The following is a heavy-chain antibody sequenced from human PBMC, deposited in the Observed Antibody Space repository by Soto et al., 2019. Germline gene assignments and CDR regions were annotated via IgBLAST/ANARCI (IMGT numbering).Heavy chain of an antibody. V-gene: IGHV3-30*04. CDR1: GFTFRNYA. CDR3: ARQLRFLEPVYGMDV. CDR2: TSFDGTNK. J-gene: IGHJ6*02. Sequence: GGSLRLSCAASGFTFRNYAMHWVRQAPGKGPEWVAVTSFDGTNKNYADSVKGRFTVSRDNSKNMLYLQMNDLRPEDRAVYYCARQLRFLEPVYGMDVWGQGTTVTVSS. D-gene: IGHD3-3*01.